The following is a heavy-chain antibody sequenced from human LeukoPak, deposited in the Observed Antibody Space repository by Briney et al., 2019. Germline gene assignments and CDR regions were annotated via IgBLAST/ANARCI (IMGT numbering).Heavy chain of an antibody. CDR2: IWSDGSNR. CDR3: ARDAQRGFDYSNSLEY. CDR1: GFIFRHYG. Sequence: GRSLRLSCAASGFIFRHYGMHWVRQAPGKGLEWVAVIWSDGSNRFYADSVKGRFTISRDNSQKTLFLQMNSLRAEDTAIYYCARDAQRGFDYSNSLEYWGHGTLVTVSS. J-gene: IGHJ4*01. D-gene: IGHD4-11*01. V-gene: IGHV3-33*01.